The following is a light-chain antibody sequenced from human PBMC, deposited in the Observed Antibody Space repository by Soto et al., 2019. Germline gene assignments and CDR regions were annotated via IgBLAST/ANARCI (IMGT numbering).Light chain of an antibody. CDR1: TSDVGGYDY. Sequence: QSLLTQPRSVSGSPGQSVAISCPGNTSDVGGYDYVSWYQHHPGKAPKLIIYDVSNRPSGVSNRFSGSKSGNTASLTISGLQPEDEADYYCSSYTTSNTRQIVFGTGTKVTVL. V-gene: IGLV2-14*03. J-gene: IGLJ1*01. CDR3: SSYTTSNTRQIV. CDR2: DVS.